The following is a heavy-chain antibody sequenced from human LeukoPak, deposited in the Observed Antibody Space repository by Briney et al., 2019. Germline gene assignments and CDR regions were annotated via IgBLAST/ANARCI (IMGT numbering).Heavy chain of an antibody. V-gene: IGHV4-34*01. CDR2: INHSGST. Sequence: PSETLSLTCAVYGGSFSGYYWSWIRQPPGKGLEWIGEINHSGSTNYNPSLKSRVTISVDTSKNQFSLKLSSVTAADTVVYYCASTYYGSGPRDAFDIWGQGTMVTVSS. CDR3: ASTYYGSGPRDAFDI. J-gene: IGHJ3*02. D-gene: IGHD3-10*01. CDR1: GGSFSGYY.